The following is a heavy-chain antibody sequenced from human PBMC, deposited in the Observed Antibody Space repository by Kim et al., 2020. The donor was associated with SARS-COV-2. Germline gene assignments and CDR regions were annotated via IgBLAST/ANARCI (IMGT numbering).Heavy chain of an antibody. D-gene: IGHD2-2*01. Sequence: SQKFQGRVTLTRDTSASTAYMELSSLRSEDTAVYYCARDKPAARGLGFDYWGQGTLVTVSS. CDR3: ARDKPAARGLGFDY. J-gene: IGHJ4*02. V-gene: IGHV1-3*01.